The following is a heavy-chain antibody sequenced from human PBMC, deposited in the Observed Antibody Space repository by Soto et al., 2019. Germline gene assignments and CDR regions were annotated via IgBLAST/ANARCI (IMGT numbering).Heavy chain of an antibody. J-gene: IGHJ4*02. V-gene: IGHV1-69*13. CDR3: ATDTPDISPGSEGPSDS. D-gene: IGHD3-10*01. CDR1: GGTFSSYA. CDR2: IIPIFGTA. Sequence: AVKVSCKASGGTFSSYAISWVRQAPGQGLEWMGGIIPIFGTANYAQKFQGRATITADESTSTAYMELSSLRSEDTAVYFCATDTPDISPGSEGPSDSCGQGTLVTVSS.